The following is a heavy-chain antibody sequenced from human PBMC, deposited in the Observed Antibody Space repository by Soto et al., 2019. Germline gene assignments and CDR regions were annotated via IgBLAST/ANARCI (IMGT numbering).Heavy chain of an antibody. CDR3: AKGVVVAATPGQSYFDY. D-gene: IGHD2-15*01. CDR2: LSGGGRST. CDR1: GFNFSSFA. V-gene: IGHV3-23*01. J-gene: IGHJ4*02. Sequence: GGSMILSCAASGFNFSSFARHWVRQATGKGLEWVSALSGGGRSTYYADSVKGRFTISRDNSKNTLYLQMNSLRAEDTAVYYCAKGVVVAATPGQSYFDYWGQGTLVTVSS.